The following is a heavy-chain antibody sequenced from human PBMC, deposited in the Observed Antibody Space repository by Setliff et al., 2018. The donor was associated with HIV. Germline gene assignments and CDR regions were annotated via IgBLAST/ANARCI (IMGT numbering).Heavy chain of an antibody. CDR2: IYYSGNT. J-gene: IGHJ4*02. D-gene: IGHD6-13*01. Sequence: TSETLSLTCSVSGGSISSISYYWVWIRQPPGKGLEWIGNIYYSGNTYYNPSLKSRVTISVAMSKNQFSLKLSSVTAADTAVYDCARHPRGSIAAAASSFDYWGQGTLVTVS. CDR1: GGSISSISYY. CDR3: ARHPRGSIAAAASSFDY. V-gene: IGHV4-39*01.